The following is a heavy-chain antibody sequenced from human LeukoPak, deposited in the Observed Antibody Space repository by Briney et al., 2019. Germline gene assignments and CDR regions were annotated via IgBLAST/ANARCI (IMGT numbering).Heavy chain of an antibody. CDR2: IYTSGST. V-gene: IGHV4-4*07. D-gene: IGHD6-19*01. CDR3: ARDSSGWYKRVDYFDY. CDR1: GGSISSYY. Sequence: SETLSLTCTVSGGSISSYYWSWIRQPAGKGLEWIGRIYTSGSTNYNPPLKSRVTMPVDTSKNQFSLKLSSVTAADTAVYYCARDSSGWYKRVDYFDYWGQGTLVTVSS. J-gene: IGHJ4*02.